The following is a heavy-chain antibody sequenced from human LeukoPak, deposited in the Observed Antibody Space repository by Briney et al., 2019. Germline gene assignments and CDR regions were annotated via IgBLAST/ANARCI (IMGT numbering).Heavy chain of an antibody. CDR1: GFTFSSYW. D-gene: IGHD6-13*01. Sequence: GGSLRLSCAASGFTFSSYWMSWVRQAPGKGLEWVANIKQDGSEKYYVDSVKGRFTISRDNAKNSLYLQMNSLRAEDTAVYYCARVVEGSSWYRGTIYFDYWGQGTLVTVSS. J-gene: IGHJ4*02. CDR3: ARVVEGSSWYRGTIYFDY. CDR2: IKQDGSEK. V-gene: IGHV3-7*01.